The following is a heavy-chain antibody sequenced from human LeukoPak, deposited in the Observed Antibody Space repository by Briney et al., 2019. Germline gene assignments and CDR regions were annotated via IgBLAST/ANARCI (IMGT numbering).Heavy chain of an antibody. V-gene: IGHV3-48*03. J-gene: IGHJ4*02. Sequence: PGGSLRLSCAASGFAFSSYEMIWVRQAPGKGLEWVSYIRSSGSTIYYADSVKGRFTISRDNSKNTLYLQMNNLRAEDTAVYYCAPRVVGSAPFDYWGQGTLVTVSS. CDR1: GFAFSSYE. D-gene: IGHD2-15*01. CDR3: APRVVGSAPFDY. CDR2: IRSSGSTI.